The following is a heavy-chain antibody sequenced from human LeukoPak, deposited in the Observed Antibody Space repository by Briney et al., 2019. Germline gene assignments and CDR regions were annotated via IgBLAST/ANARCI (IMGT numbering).Heavy chain of an antibody. J-gene: IGHJ5*02. Sequence: GGSLRLSCAASGFTVSSNYMSWVRQAPGKGLEWVSVICSGGSTYYADSVKGRFTTSRDNSKNTLYLQMNSLRVEDTAVYYCVRERFNNDYEAWGQGILVTVSS. V-gene: IGHV3-53*01. CDR3: VRERFNNDYEA. D-gene: IGHD3-22*01. CDR2: ICSGGST. CDR1: GFTVSSNY.